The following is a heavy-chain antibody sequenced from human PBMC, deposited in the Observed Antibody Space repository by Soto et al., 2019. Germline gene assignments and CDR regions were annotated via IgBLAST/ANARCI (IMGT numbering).Heavy chain of an antibody. V-gene: IGHV1-18*04. Sequence: QVQLVQSGAEVKKPGASVKVSCKASGYTFTSYGISWVRQAPGQGLEWMGWISAYNGNTNYAQKLQGRVTMTTDTSPSTGYMELRSLRSDDTAVYYCARTRDSSGYNGVYYFDYWGQGTLVTVSS. CDR1: GYTFTSYG. CDR2: ISAYNGNT. CDR3: ARTRDSSGYNGVYYFDY. J-gene: IGHJ4*02. D-gene: IGHD3-22*01.